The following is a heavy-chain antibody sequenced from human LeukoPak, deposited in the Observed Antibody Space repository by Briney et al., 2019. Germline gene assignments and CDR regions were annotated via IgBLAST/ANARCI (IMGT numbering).Heavy chain of an antibody. V-gene: IGHV3-23*01. D-gene: IGHD3-22*01. J-gene: IGHJ4*02. CDR1: GFTFSSYA. CDR2: ISGSSGNT. CDR3: AKDKFLCYYESSLDY. Sequence: PGGSLRLSCAASGFTFSSYALSWVRQAPGKGLEWVSGISGSSGNTYYADSVKGRFTISRDNSKNTLYLQMNSLRAEDTAVYYCAKDKFLCYYESSLDYWGQGTLVTVSS.